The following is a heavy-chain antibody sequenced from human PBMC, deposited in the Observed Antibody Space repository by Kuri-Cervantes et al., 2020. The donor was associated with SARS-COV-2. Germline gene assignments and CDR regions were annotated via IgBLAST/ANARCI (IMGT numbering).Heavy chain of an antibody. CDR3: ARVNWGFDY. V-gene: IGHV4-59*10. CDR2: IYTSGST. CDR1: GGSFSGYY. D-gene: IGHD7-27*01. J-gene: IGHJ4*02. Sequence: GSLRLSCAVYGGSFSGYYWSWIRQPAGKGLEWIGRIYTSGSTNYNPSLKSRVTISVDTSKNQFSLKLSSVTAADTAVYYCARVNWGFDYWGQGTLVTVSS.